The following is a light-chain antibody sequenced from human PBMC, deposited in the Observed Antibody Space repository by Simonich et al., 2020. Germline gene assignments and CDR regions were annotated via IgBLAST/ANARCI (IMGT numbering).Light chain of an antibody. CDR3: QQSYSTLWT. V-gene: IGKV1-5*03. CDR1: HSISSL. J-gene: IGKJ1*01. CDR2: KAS. Sequence: DIQMTQSPSTLSASVGDRVTITCRASHSISSLLAWYQQKPGKAPKLLIYKASSLESGVPSRFSGSGSGTEFTLTISSLQPDDFATYYCQQSYSTLWTFGQGTKVEIK.